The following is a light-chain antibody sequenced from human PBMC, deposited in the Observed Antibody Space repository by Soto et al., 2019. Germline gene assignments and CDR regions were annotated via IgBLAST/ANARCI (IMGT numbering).Light chain of an antibody. Sequence: DIVMTQSPDSLAVSLGERATINCKSSQSVLYSSNNRNYLAWYQQKPGQPPKLLIYWASTRESGVPDRFSGSGSETDFPLTISSLQAEDVAVYYCQQYYSTPPTFGQGTKVEI. CDR1: QSVLYSSNNRNY. V-gene: IGKV4-1*01. CDR2: WAS. CDR3: QQYYSTPPT. J-gene: IGKJ1*01.